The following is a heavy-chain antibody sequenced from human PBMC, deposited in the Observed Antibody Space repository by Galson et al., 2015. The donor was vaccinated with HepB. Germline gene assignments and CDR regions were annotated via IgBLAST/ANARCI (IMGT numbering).Heavy chain of an antibody. D-gene: IGHD3-10*01. Sequence: PALVKPTQTLTLTCTVSGFSLNNATMDVSWIRQPPGKALERLTHIFSNDEKSYSTSLKSRLTISKDTSKNQVVLTMARMDPIDTATYYCARPNDFGGFDLWGQGTHVTVSS. J-gene: IGHJ3*01. CDR3: ARPNDFGGFDL. CDR1: GFSLNNATMD. V-gene: IGHV2-26*01. CDR2: IFSNDEK.